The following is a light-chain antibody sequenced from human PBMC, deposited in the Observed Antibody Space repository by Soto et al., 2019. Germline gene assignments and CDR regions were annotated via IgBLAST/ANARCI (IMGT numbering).Light chain of an antibody. J-gene: IGKJ1*01. CDR2: AAS. CDR3: LQHYYYPPWT. V-gene: IGKV1-17*01. Sequence: DIQMTQSPSSLSASVRDTVTIACLSSQGIRNDLGWYQQKPGKAPKSLIYAASSLQSGVPARFSGSGSGTEFTLTISGLQPEDFATYYCLQHYYYPPWTFGQGTKVDIK. CDR1: QGIRND.